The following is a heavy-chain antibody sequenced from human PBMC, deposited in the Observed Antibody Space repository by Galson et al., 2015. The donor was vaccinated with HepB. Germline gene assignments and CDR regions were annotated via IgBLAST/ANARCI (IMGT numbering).Heavy chain of an antibody. D-gene: IGHD6-19*01. J-gene: IGHJ6*02. Sequence: SLRLSCAASGFTFSSYGMHWVRQAPGKGLEWVAVIWYDGSNKYYADSVKGRFTISRDNSKNTLYLQMNSLRAEDTAVYYCAAGYSSGWGTDYYYGMDVWDQGTTVTVSS. CDR3: AAGYSSGWGTDYYYGMDV. CDR1: GFTFSSYG. V-gene: IGHV3-33*08. CDR2: IWYDGSNK.